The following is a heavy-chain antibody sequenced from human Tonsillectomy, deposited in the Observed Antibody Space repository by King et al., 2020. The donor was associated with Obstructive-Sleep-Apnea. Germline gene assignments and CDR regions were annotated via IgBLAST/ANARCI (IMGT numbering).Heavy chain of an antibody. V-gene: IGHV3-30*03. CDR2: ISYDGRDK. J-gene: IGHJ5*02. CDR1: GFTFSNYG. Sequence: QVQLVESGGGVVQPGRSLRLSCAASGFTFSNYGMHWVRQAPGEGLEWVAIISYDGRDKYYADSLKGRFTISRDNSKSTLYLQMNSLRPEDTAVYYCGGYNWFDPWGQGTLVTVSS. CDR3: GGYNWFDP. D-gene: IGHD6-13*01.